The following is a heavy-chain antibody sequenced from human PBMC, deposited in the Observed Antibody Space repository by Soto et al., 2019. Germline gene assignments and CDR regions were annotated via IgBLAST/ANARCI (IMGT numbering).Heavy chain of an antibody. CDR3: ARGSTGFYSKRSGMDV. D-gene: IGHD4-4*01. CDR2: IYYSGST. V-gene: IGHV4-59*01. Sequence: SETLSLTCTVSGGSISSYYWSWIRQPPGKGLEWIGYIYYSGSTNYNPSLKSRVTISVDTSKNQFSLKLSSVTAADTAVYYCARGSTGFYSKRSGMDVWGQGTTVTVSS. CDR1: GGSISSYY. J-gene: IGHJ6*02.